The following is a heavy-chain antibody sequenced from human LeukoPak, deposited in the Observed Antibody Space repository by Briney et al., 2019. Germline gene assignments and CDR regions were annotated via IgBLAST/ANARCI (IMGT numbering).Heavy chain of an antibody. CDR1: GYTFTGYY. Sequence: RASVKVSCKASGYTFTGYYMHWVRQAPGQGLEWMGWINPNSGGTNYAQKFQGRVTMTRDTSISTAYMELSRLRSDDTAVYYCARGYCSGGSCYSVESWFDPWGQGTLVTVSS. J-gene: IGHJ5*02. CDR3: ARGYCSGGSCYSVESWFDP. D-gene: IGHD2-15*01. CDR2: INPNSGGT. V-gene: IGHV1-2*02.